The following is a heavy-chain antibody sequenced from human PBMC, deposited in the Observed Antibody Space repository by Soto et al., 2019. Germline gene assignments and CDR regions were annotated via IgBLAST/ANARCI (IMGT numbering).Heavy chain of an antibody. CDR2: IWYDGSNK. CDR3: ARDHGGLPGY. D-gene: IGHD7-27*01. Sequence: QVQLVESGGGVVQPGRSLRLSCAASGFTFSSYGMHWVRQAPGKGLEWVAVIWYDGSNKYYADSVKGRFTISRDNSKNTLYLQMNSLRAEDTAVYYCARDHGGLPGYWGQGTLVTVSS. CDR1: GFTFSSYG. J-gene: IGHJ4*02. V-gene: IGHV3-33*01.